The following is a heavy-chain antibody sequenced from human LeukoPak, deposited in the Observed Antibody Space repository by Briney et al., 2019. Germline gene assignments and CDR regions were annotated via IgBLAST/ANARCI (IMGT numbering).Heavy chain of an antibody. J-gene: IGHJ4*02. CDR1: GFTFSDYW. Sequence: PGGSLRLSCAASGFTFSDYWMHWVRQVPGKGLVWVSRINPDGSFTNHADSVKGRFTISRDNSKNTLYLQMNSLRTEDTAVYYCAKAWNYGGNSYFDSWGQGTLVTVSS. CDR3: AKAWNYGGNSYFDS. CDR2: INPDGSFT. V-gene: IGHV3-74*01. D-gene: IGHD4-23*01.